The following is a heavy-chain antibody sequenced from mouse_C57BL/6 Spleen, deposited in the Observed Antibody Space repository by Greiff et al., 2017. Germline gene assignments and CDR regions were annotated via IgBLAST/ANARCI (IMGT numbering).Heavy chain of an antibody. Sequence: EVQLQQSGPELVKPGASVKISCKASGYTFTDYYMNWVKQSHGKSLEWIGDINPNNGGTSYNQKFKGKATLTVDKSSSTAYMELRSLTSEDSAVYYCARRKDYYAYFDYWGQGTTLTVSS. J-gene: IGHJ2*01. CDR1: GYTFTDYY. CDR2: INPNNGGT. D-gene: IGHD2-1*01. V-gene: IGHV1-26*01. CDR3: ARRKDYYAYFDY.